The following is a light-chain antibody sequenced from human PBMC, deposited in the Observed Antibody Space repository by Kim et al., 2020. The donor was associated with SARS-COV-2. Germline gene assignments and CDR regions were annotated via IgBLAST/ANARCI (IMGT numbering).Light chain of an antibody. CDR2: GAF. CDR3: QQYDRSPPT. Sequence: SAGERATRSCRASQSISSSYLAWYQQKSGQAPRLFIYGAFSRAAGIPDRFSGSGSGTDFTLTISRLEPEDIAVYYCQQYDRSPPTFGGGTKVDIK. V-gene: IGKV3-20*01. J-gene: IGKJ4*01. CDR1: QSISSSY.